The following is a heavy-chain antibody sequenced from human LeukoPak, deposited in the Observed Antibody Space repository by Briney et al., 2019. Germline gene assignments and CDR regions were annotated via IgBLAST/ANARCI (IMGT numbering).Heavy chain of an antibody. V-gene: IGHV3-20*04. CDR3: ARRSVAGATTGYYYDS. Sequence: GGSLRLSCAASGFTFEDYGMTWVRQRPGKGLEYVCEINWNGDNPVYENSLRGRFTISRDNAKNSVYLQMSSLRVDDTAFYYCARRSVAGATTGYYYDSWGQGTLVTVSS. CDR2: INWNGDNP. CDR1: GFTFEDYG. J-gene: IGHJ4*02. D-gene: IGHD1-26*01.